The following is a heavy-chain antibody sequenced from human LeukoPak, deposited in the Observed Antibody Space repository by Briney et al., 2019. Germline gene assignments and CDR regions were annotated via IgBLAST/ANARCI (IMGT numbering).Heavy chain of an antibody. J-gene: IGHJ4*02. Sequence: GGSLRLSCAASGFTFSSYAMSWVRQAPGKGLEWVSAISGSGGSTYYADSVNGRFTISRDNSKNTLYLQMNSLRAEDTAVYYCAKDGYSYGYRTFDYWGRGTLVTVSS. CDR1: GFTFSSYA. CDR3: AKDGYSYGYRTFDY. V-gene: IGHV3-23*01. CDR2: ISGSGGST. D-gene: IGHD5-18*01.